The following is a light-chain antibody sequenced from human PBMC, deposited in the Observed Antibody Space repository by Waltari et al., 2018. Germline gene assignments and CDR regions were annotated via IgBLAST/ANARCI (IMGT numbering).Light chain of an antibody. Sequence: QSVLTQPPSVSGAPGQRVTISCTGSRSNLGAGPDMHWYQFRPGAAPQLLISGNNNRPSGVSDRFSGSKSGTSASLVVTGLHAGDEAVYYCQSYVSTHVVFGGGTQLTVL. J-gene: IGLJ2*01. CDR3: QSYVSTHVV. CDR2: GNN. V-gene: IGLV1-40*01. CDR1: RSNLGAGPD.